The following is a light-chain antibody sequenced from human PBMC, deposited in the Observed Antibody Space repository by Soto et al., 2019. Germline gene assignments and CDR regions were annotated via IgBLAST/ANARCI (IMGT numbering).Light chain of an antibody. CDR3: SSYAGRDTLYV. V-gene: IGLV2-8*01. Sequence: SALTQPPSASGSPGQSVTISCTGTSSDVGGYHHVSWYQQHPGKAPKLIIYEVNERPSGVPHRFSGSKSGNTASLTVSGLQVDDEADYYCSSYAGRDTLYVFGTGTKLTVL. J-gene: IGLJ1*01. CDR1: SSDVGGYHH. CDR2: EVN.